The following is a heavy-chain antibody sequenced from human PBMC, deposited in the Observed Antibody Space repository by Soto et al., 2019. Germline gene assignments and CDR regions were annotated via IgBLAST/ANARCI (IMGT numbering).Heavy chain of an antibody. CDR1: GYTLTELS. Sequence: QVQLVQSGAEVKKPGASVKVSCKVSGYTLTELSIHWVRQAPGKGLEWRDGFVPEDGETRYAQKFQGRVTMTEDTSTDTAYMELSSLRSEDTAVYYCATSILVAAAGFDDWGQGSLVTVSS. J-gene: IGHJ4*02. D-gene: IGHD2-2*01. CDR3: ATSILVAAAGFDD. V-gene: IGHV1-24*01. CDR2: FVPEDGET.